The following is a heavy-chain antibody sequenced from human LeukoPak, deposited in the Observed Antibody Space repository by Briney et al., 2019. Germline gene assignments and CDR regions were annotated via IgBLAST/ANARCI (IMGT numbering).Heavy chain of an antibody. D-gene: IGHD3-10*01. V-gene: IGHV1-69*06. CDR2: IIPIFGTA. CDR3: ARDGRAHYYGSGSYLRWFDP. J-gene: IGHJ5*02. Sequence: GASVKVSCKASGGTFSSYAISWVRQAPGQGLEWMGGIIPIFGTANYAQKFQGRVTITADKSTSTAYMELSSLRSDDTAVYYCARDGRAHYYGSGSYLRWFDPWGQGTLVTVSS. CDR1: GGTFSSYA.